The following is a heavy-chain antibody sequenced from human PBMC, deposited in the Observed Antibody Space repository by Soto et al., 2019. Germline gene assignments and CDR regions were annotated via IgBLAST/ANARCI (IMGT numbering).Heavy chain of an antibody. CDR2: ISYNGANT. Sequence: PGGSLRLSCAASAFTFRPYAMAWVRQAPGQGLEWVSVISYNGANTYYADSIKGRFTISRDNSKGTVNLQMNTLRVEDTAVYYCARYIRGPTDCYFDFWGPGVLVTVSS. J-gene: IGHJ4*02. V-gene: IGHV3-23*01. D-gene: IGHD1-1*01. CDR3: ARYIRGPTDCYFDF. CDR1: AFTFRPYA.